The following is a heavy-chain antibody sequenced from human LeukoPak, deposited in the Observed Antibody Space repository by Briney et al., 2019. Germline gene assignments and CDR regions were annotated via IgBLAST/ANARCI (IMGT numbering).Heavy chain of an antibody. Sequence: PSETLSLTCAVYGGSFSGYYWSWIRQPPGKGLEWIGEINHSGSTNYNPSLKSRVTTSVDTSKNQFSLKLSSVTAADTAVYYCARGGWESSSSWYHYWGQGTLVTVSS. CDR1: GGSFSGYY. CDR3: ARGGWESSSSWYHY. CDR2: INHSGST. V-gene: IGHV4-34*01. D-gene: IGHD6-13*01. J-gene: IGHJ4*02.